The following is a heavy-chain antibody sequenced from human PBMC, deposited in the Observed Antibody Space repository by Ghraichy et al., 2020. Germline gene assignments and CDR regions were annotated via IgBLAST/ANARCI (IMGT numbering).Heavy chain of an antibody. Sequence: SETLSLTCTVSGGSISSSSYYWGWIRQPPGKGLEWIGSIYYSGSTYYNPSLKSRVTISVDTSKNQFSLKLSSVTAADTAVYYCASTHYYGSGYTWGYWGQGTLVTVSS. V-gene: IGHV4-39*01. CDR1: GGSISSSSYY. J-gene: IGHJ4*02. CDR3: ASTHYYGSGYTWGY. D-gene: IGHD3-10*01. CDR2: IYYSGST.